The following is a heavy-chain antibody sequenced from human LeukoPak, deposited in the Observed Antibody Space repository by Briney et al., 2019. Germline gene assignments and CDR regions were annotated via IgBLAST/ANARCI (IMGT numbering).Heavy chain of an antibody. Sequence: SETLSLTCTVSGGSISSYYWSWIRQPPGKGLEWIGCIYYSGSTNYNPSLKSRVTISVDTSKNQFSLKLSSVTAADTAVYYCARAERGLLDYWGQGTLVTVSS. CDR1: GGSISSYY. J-gene: IGHJ4*02. V-gene: IGHV4-59*12. CDR3: ARAERGLLDY. CDR2: IYYSGST. D-gene: IGHD1-26*01.